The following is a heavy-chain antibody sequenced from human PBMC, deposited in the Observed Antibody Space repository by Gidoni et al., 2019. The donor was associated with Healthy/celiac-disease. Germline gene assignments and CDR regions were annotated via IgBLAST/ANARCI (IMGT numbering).Heavy chain of an antibody. J-gene: IGHJ5*02. CDR1: GFTFISYA. D-gene: IGHD5-12*01. CDR3: AKVVVATTVVDP. Sequence: ELQLFESGVCLLQPGVSLRLSFSASGFTFISYAISWVRQAPGKGLAWVSAISGSGCSTYYADSVKGRFTISRNNSKNTLYLQMNSLRAEDTAVYYCAKVVVATTVVDPWGQGTLVTVSS. V-gene: IGHV3-23*01. CDR2: ISGSGCST.